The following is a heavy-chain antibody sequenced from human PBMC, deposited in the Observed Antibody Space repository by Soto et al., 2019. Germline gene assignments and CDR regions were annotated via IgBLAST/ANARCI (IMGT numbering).Heavy chain of an antibody. Sequence: VQLLESGGGLVQPEGSLRLSCEASGFTFSSYAMSWVRQAPGKGLEWVSGISGGGSTTYYADSVKGRFTISRDNSKNTLYLQVNRLRAEDTAVYYCARDQAAGGTISRYFQDWGEATLVTVSS. V-gene: IGHV3-23*01. D-gene: IGHD6-13*01. J-gene: IGHJ1*01. CDR3: ARDQAAGGTISRYFQD. CDR2: ISGGGSTT. CDR1: GFTFSSYA.